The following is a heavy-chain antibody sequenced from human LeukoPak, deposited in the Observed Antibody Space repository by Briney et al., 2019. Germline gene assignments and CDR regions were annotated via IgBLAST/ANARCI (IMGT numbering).Heavy chain of an antibody. CDR1: GFTISAYW. CDR2: ISSSGSTI. J-gene: IGHJ4*02. CDR3: ARDSIVSGEFDY. D-gene: IGHD1-26*01. V-gene: IGHV3-48*04. Sequence: GGSLRLSCAAPGFTISAYWMNWVRQAPGKGLEWVSYISSSGSTIYYGDSVKGRFIISRDNTKNSLYLQMNSLRAEDTAVYYCARDSIVSGEFDYWGQGTLVTVSS.